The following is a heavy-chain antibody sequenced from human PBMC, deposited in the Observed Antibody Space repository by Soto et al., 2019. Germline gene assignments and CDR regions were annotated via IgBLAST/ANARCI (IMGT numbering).Heavy chain of an antibody. Sequence: GGSLRLSCSVSGFPLVHNYLTWIRQAPGKGLEWLSYMATRGSPTYYADSVKGRFTISTDTAKNSLYLQMDSLRPDDTATYYCATGGIYYEAWGQGTLVTVSS. CDR2: MATRGSPT. CDR3: ATGGIYYEA. J-gene: IGHJ5*02. CDR1: GFPLVHNY. D-gene: IGHD3-3*01. V-gene: IGHV3-11*01.